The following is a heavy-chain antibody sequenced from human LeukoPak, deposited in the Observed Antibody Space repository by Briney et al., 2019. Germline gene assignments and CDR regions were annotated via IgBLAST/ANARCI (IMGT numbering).Heavy chain of an antibody. CDR3: ARDLALEMATRPGSPC. D-gene: IGHD5-24*01. V-gene: IGHV1-2*06. CDR2: INPNSGGT. J-gene: IGHJ4*02. CDR1: GYTFIGYY. Sequence: ASVKVSCKASGYTFIGYYMHWVRQAPGQGLEWMGRINPNSGGTNYAQKFQGRVTMTRDTSISTAYMELSRLRSDDTAVYYCARDLALEMATRPGSPCWGQGTLVTVSS.